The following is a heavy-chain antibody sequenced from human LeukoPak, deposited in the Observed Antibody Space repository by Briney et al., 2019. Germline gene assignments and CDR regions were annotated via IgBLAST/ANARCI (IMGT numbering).Heavy chain of an antibody. CDR3: ARVVDCSSTSCYTNAFDI. Sequence: ASVKVSCKASGYAFTGYYMHWVRQAPGQGLEWMGWINPNSGGTNYAQKFQGRVTMTRDTSISTAYMELSRLRSDDTAVYYCARVVDCSSTSCYTNAFDIWAKGQWSPSLQ. J-gene: IGHJ3*02. V-gene: IGHV1-2*02. CDR2: INPNSGGT. CDR1: GYAFTGYY. D-gene: IGHD2-2*02.